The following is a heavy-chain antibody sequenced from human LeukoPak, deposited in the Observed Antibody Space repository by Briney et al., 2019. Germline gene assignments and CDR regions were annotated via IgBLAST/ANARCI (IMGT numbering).Heavy chain of an antibody. CDR2: MNPNSGNT. CDR1: GYSFTNYD. J-gene: IGHJ6*03. Sequence: ASVKVSCKASGYSFTNYDINWVRQATGQGLEWMGWMNPNSGNTGYAQKFQGRVTITRNTSISTAYMELSSLRSEDTAVYYCARVLLRNYYYGSGSYKPYYYYYMDVWGKGTTVTVSS. CDR3: ARVLLRNYYYGSGSYKPYYYYYMDV. V-gene: IGHV1-8*03. D-gene: IGHD3-10*01.